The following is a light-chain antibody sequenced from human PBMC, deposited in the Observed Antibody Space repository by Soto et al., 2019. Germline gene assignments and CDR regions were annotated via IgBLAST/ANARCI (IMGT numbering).Light chain of an antibody. Sequence: QSALTQPPSASGSPGQSVTISCTGTSSDVGGYNYVSWYQQHPGRAPKLMIYEVTKRPEGVPDRFSGSKSGNTASLTVSGLQAEDEADYYCSSYAGSNNFVVFGGGTKRTVL. V-gene: IGLV2-8*01. CDR3: SSYAGSNNFVV. CDR1: SSDVGGYNY. J-gene: IGLJ2*01. CDR2: EVT.